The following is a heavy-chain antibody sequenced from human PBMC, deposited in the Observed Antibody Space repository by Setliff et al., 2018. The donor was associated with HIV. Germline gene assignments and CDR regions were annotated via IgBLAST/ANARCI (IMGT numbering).Heavy chain of an antibody. Sequence: SETLSLTCTVSCGSISSSYWSWIRQPPGKGLEWIGYIHNSGSTNYNPSLKSRVSLSVDTSKNQFSLRLSSVTAADTAVYYCARDYNLIVGSYDFDYWGQGTLVTVSS. CDR3: ARDYNLIVGSYDFDY. CDR1: CGSISSSY. V-gene: IGHV4-59*01. D-gene: IGHD3-22*01. J-gene: IGHJ4*02. CDR2: IHNSGST.